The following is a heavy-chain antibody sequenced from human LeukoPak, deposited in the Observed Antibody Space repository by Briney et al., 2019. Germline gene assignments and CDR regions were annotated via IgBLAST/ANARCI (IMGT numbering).Heavy chain of an antibody. V-gene: IGHV4-59*01. CDR1: GGSISSYY. J-gene: IGHJ6*02. CDR3: ARDQTISSSIYYYYGMDV. Sequence: PSETLSLTCTVSGGSISSYYWSWIRQPPGKGLEWIGYIYYSRSTNYNPSLKSRVTISVDTSKNQFSLKLSSVTAADTAVYYCARDQTISSSIYYYYGMDVWGQGTTVTVSS. CDR2: IYYSRST. D-gene: IGHD6-6*01.